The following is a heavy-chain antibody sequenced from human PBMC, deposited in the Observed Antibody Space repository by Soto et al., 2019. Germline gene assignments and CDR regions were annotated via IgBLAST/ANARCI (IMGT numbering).Heavy chain of an antibody. Sequence: GASVKVSCTASGYTFIGYYIHWVRQAPGQGLEWMGGIIPIFGTANYAQKFQGRVTITADESTSTAYMELSSLRSEDTAVYYCASRRDGYNFYYYGMDVWGQGTTVTVSS. V-gene: IGHV1-69*01. CDR2: IIPIFGTA. CDR3: ASRRDGYNFYYYGMDV. CDR1: GYTFIGYY. D-gene: IGHD5-12*01. J-gene: IGHJ6*02.